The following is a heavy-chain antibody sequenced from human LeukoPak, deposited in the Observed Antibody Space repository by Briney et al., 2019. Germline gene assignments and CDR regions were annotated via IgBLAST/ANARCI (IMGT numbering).Heavy chain of an antibody. V-gene: IGHV1-18*01. CDR1: GYTFIEYG. CDR2: ISAYNGNT. J-gene: IGHJ4*02. CDR3: ARYAAGRDLDF. Sequence: ASVKVSCKASGYTFIEYGISWVRQAPGQGLEWMGWISAYNGNTNYAQKFQGRVTMTTDTSTNTAHMELGSLTSDDTAVYFCARYAAGRDLDFWGPGTLVTVSP. D-gene: IGHD6-13*01.